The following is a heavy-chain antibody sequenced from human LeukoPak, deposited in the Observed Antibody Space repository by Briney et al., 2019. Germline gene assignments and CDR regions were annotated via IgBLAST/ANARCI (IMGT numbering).Heavy chain of an antibody. J-gene: IGHJ4*02. CDR2: ISAYNGNT. CDR1: GYTFTSYG. CDR3: ARVSGYSRSEGYDFWSGYPGTFDY. V-gene: IGHV1-18*01. Sequence: ASVKVSCKASGYTFTSYGISWVRQAPGQGLEWMGWISAYNGNTNYAQKLQGRVTMTTDTSTSTAYMELRSLRSDDTAVYYCARVSGYSRSEGYDFWSGYPGTFDYWGQGTLVTVSS. D-gene: IGHD3-3*01.